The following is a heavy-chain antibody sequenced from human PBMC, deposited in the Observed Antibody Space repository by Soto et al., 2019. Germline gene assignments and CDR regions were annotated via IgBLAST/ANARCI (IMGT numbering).Heavy chain of an antibody. D-gene: IGHD1-1*01. CDR1: GFTFSNYG. CDR3: AKDYWNPRYFDN. Sequence: PGGSLRLSCAASGFTFSNYGMSWVRQAPGKGLXGVXAVXXNXGXXXYXXSVKGRFTISRDNSQNTLYLQMLSLRADDTAIYYCAKDYWNPRYFDNWGQGTLVTASS. J-gene: IGHJ4*02. V-gene: IGHV3-23*01. CDR2: VXXNXGXX.